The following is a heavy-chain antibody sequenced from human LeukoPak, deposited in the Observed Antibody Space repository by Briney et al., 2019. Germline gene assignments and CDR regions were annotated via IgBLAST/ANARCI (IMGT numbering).Heavy chain of an antibody. Sequence: GGSLRLSCAASGFTFDDYAMHWVRQAPGKGLEWVSGISWNSGSIGYADSVKGRFTISRDNAKNSLYLPMNSLRAEDMALYYCAKGSRWLLFSDFDYWGQGTLVTVSS. CDR1: GFTFDDYA. CDR3: AKGSRWLLFSDFDY. D-gene: IGHD2-15*01. V-gene: IGHV3-9*03. CDR2: ISWNSGSI. J-gene: IGHJ4*02.